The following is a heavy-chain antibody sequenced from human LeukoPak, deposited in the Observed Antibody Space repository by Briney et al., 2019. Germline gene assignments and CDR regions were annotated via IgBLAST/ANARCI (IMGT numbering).Heavy chain of an antibody. CDR2: IIPILGIA. Sequence: GASVKVSCKASGGTFSSYAISWVRQAPGQGLEWMGRIIPILGIANYAQKFQGRVTITADKSTSTAYMELSSLRSEDTAVYYCAREYYYDGSGYLDYWGQGTLVTVSS. V-gene: IGHV1-69*04. J-gene: IGHJ4*02. D-gene: IGHD3-22*01. CDR1: GGTFSSYA. CDR3: AREYYYDGSGYLDY.